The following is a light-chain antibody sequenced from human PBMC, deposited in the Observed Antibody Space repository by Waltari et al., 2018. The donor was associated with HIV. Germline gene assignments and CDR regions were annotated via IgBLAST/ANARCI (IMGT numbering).Light chain of an antibody. V-gene: IGLV3-19*01. CDR3: NSRDSSGNHVV. CDR2: GKN. CDR1: SLRSYY. Sequence: SSELTQDPAVSVALGQTVRITCQGDSLRSYYASWYQQKPGQAPVVVIYGKNKPPSGSPDRFSGSSTGNTASLTIPGAQAEDEADYYCNSRDSSGNHVVFGGGTKLTVL. J-gene: IGLJ2*01.